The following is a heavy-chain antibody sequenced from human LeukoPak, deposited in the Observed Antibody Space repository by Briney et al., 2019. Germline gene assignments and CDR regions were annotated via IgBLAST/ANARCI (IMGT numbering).Heavy chain of an antibody. CDR3: ARIGSSSWYRDYYYYYGMDV. D-gene: IGHD6-13*01. J-gene: IGHJ6*02. Sequence: GASVKVSCKASGYTCTSYGISWVRQAPGQGLEWMGWISAYNGNTNYAQKLQGRVTMTTDTSTSTAYMELRSLRSDDTAVYYCARIGSSSWYRDYYYYYGMDVWGQGTTVTVSS. V-gene: IGHV1-18*01. CDR1: GYTCTSYG. CDR2: ISAYNGNT.